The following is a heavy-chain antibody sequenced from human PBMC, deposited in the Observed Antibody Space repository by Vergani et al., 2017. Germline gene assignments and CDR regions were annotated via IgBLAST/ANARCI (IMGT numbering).Heavy chain of an antibody. CDR1: GFTFSSYA. V-gene: IGHV3-23*01. CDR2: ISGSGGST. D-gene: IGHD5-18*01. J-gene: IGHJ4*02. Sequence: EVQLLESGGGLVQPGGSLRLSCAASGFTFSSYAMSWVRQAPGKGLEWVSAISGSGGSTYYADSVKGRFTISRDNSKNTRYMQMNSLRAEDTAVYYCAKLYSYGHENYFDYWGQGTLVTVSS. CDR3: AKLYSYGHENYFDY.